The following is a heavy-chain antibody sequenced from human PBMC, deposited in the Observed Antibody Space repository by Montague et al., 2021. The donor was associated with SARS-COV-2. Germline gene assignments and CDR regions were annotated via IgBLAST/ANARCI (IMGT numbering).Heavy chain of an antibody. CDR1: GGSISSSSYY. J-gene: IGHJ4*02. CDR3: ARHGKTRIAMIVVVIGYLDY. D-gene: IGHD3-22*01. Sequence: SETLSLTCTVSGGSISSSSYYWGWIRQPPGKRLEWIGSIYYSGSTYYNPSLKSRVTISVDTSKNQFSLKLSSVTAADTAVYYCARHGKTRIAMIVVVIGYLDYWGQGTMVTVSS. V-gene: IGHV4-39*01. CDR2: IYYSGST.